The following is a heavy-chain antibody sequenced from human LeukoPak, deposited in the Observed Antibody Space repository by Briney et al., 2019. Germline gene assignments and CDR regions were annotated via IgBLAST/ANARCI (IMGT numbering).Heavy chain of an antibody. CDR3: ARAPDAGGTTGPYYFDY. D-gene: IGHD2/OR15-2a*01. V-gene: IGHV4-4*02. CDR2: IYHSGST. CDR1: GGSISSSNW. J-gene: IGHJ4*02. Sequence: SETLSLTCAVSGGSISSSNWWSWVRQPPGKGLEWFGEIYHSGSTNYNPSLKSRVTISVDKSKNQFSLKLSSVTAADTAVYYCARAPDAGGTTGPYYFDYWGQGTLVTVSS.